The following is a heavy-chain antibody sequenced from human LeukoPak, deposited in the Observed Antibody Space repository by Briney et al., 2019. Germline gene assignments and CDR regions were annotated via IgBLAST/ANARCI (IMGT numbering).Heavy chain of an antibody. CDR3: VDYGEH. D-gene: IGHD4-17*01. J-gene: IGHJ1*01. CDR2: ISTDGSTT. CDR1: GFTFSSYW. Sequence: GGSLRLSCAASGFTFSSYWMHWARQAPGKGLVWVSRISTDGSTTTYADSVKGRFTISRDNSKNTLYLQMNSLRTEDTAVYYCVDYGEHWGQGILVTVSS. V-gene: IGHV3-74*01.